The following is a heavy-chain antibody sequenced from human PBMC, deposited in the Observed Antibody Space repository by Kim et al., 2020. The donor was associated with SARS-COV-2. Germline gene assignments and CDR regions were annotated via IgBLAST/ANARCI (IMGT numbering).Heavy chain of an antibody. CDR2: IYAGGKT. CDR1: GLTVSDNY. CDR3: ARGGGAYCGDDCYRTFDY. D-gene: IGHD2-21*02. V-gene: IGHV3-66*01. Sequence: GGSLRLSCAASGLTVSDNYMSWVRQAPGKGLEWVSVIYAGGKTYYADSVKGRFTISRDSFRNTLYLQMNGLRAEDTAVYYCARGGGAYCGDDCYRTFDY. J-gene: IGHJ4*01.